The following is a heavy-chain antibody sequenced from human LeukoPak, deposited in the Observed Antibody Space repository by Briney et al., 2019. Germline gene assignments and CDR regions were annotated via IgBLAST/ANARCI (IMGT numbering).Heavy chain of an antibody. CDR2: IYSSGGT. CDR3: ARGVAAASERAFDI. V-gene: IGHV4-4*07. J-gene: IGHJ3*02. Sequence: SETLSLTCTVSGGSISSYYWSWIRQPAGKGLEWIGRIYSSGGTDYNPSLKSRVTMSVDTSKNQFSLKLSSVTAADTAVYYCARGVAAASERAFDIWGQGTMVTVSS. D-gene: IGHD6-13*01. CDR1: GGSISSYY.